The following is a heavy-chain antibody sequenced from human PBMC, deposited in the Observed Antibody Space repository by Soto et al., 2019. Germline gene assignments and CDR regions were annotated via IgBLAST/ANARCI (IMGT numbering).Heavy chain of an antibody. Sequence: QVQLQQWGAGLLKPSETLSLTCAVYGGSFSGYYWSWIRQPPGKGLEWIGEINHSGSTNYNPSLKSRVTISVDTSKNQFSLKLSSVTAADTAVYYCARIYKGYCSGGSCYPLTTGFLGMDVWGQGTTVTVSS. CDR3: ARIYKGYCSGGSCYPLTTGFLGMDV. D-gene: IGHD2-15*01. V-gene: IGHV4-34*01. CDR2: INHSGST. CDR1: GGSFSGYY. J-gene: IGHJ6*02.